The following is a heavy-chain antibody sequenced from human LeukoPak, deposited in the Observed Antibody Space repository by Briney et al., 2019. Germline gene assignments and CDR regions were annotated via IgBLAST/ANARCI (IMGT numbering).Heavy chain of an antibody. CDR2: VKSKSDGGTT. J-gene: IGHJ6*02. V-gene: IGHV3-15*01. Sequence: GGSLRLSCAASGFTFSNAWMSWVRQAPGKGLEWVGRVKSKSDGGTTDYAAPVKGRFTLSRDDSKNTLYLQMNSLKTEDTAVYYCTTDEMSNYYYSVMDVWGQGTTVTVSS. CDR1: GFTFSNAW. D-gene: IGHD3-10*01. CDR3: TTDEMSNYYYSVMDV.